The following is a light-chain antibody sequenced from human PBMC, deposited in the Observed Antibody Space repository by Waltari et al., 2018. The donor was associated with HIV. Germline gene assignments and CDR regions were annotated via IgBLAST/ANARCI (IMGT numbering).Light chain of an antibody. V-gene: IGLV3-19*01. CDR2: GGN. Sequence: SSELTQDPVVSVALGQTIKIRCQGDNLRSVFANWYQHRPGQAPVLVVYGGNRRPSGIPDRFSASNSGNTSSLIISNAQAVDEADYFCHSRDTDGDHYVFGGGTRVIV. J-gene: IGLJ1*01. CDR3: HSRDTDGDHYV. CDR1: NLRSVF.